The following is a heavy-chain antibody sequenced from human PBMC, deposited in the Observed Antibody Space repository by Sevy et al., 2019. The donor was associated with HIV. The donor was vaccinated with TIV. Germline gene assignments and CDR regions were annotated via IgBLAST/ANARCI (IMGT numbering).Heavy chain of an antibody. D-gene: IGHD3-22*01. V-gene: IGHV3-21*01. J-gene: IGHJ4*02. CDR2: ITSSSDYI. Sequence: GGSLRLSCAASGFTFSNYNMNWVRQAPGKGLEWVSSITSSSDYIYDADSVKGRFTISRDNAKHSLYLQMNSLRAEDTAVYYCARDRRTLNYYASSGYNYYFDYWGQGTLVTVS. CDR3: ARDRRTLNYYASSGYNYYFDY. CDR1: GFTFSNYN.